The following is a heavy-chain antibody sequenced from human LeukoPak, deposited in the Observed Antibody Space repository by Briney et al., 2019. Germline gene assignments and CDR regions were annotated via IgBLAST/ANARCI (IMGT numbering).Heavy chain of an antibody. CDR3: AKRHGDYVYLDY. D-gene: IGHD4-17*01. CDR1: GFTFSNYW. Sequence: GGSLRLSCAASGFTFSNYWMTWVRQAPGKGLEWVASIKHDGSEKHYVDSVKGRFTISRDNTKNSLYLQMNSLTAEDTAVYYCAKRHGDYVYLDYWGQGTLVTVSS. J-gene: IGHJ4*02. V-gene: IGHV3-7*01. CDR2: IKHDGSEK.